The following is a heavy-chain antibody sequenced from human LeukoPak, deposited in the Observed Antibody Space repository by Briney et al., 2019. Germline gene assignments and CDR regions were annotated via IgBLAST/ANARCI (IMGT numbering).Heavy chain of an antibody. V-gene: IGHV4-59*01. J-gene: IGHJ6*02. CDR2: IYYSGST. CDR1: GVSISSSS. CDR3: ARVGGSGSPRRAMDV. Sequence: SQTLSLTCTVSGVSISSSSWSWIRQPPGKELEWIAYIYYSGSTTYNPSLTSRVTISIDTSKNQFSLNLSSVTAADTAVYYCARVGGSGSPRRAMDVWGQGTTVTVSS. D-gene: IGHD3-10*01.